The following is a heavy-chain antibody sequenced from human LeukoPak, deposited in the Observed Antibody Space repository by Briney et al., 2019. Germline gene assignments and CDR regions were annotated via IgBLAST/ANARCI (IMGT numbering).Heavy chain of an antibody. CDR3: ARIPRGVATVAYYYMDV. CDR2: IYTSGST. D-gene: IGHD5-12*01. Sequence: SETLSLTCTVSGGSISSGSYYWSWIRQPAGKGLEWIGRIYTSGSTNYNPSLKSRVTISVDTSKNQFSLKLSSVTAADTAVYYCARIPRGVATVAYYYMDVWGKGTTVTISS. V-gene: IGHV4-61*02. CDR1: GGSISSGSYY. J-gene: IGHJ6*03.